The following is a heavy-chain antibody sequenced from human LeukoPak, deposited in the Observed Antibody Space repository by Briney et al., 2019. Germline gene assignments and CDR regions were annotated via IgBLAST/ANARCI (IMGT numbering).Heavy chain of an antibody. Sequence: ASVKVSCKASGYTFTGYYMHWVRQAPGQGLEWRGWINPNSGGTNYAQKFQGRVTITADKSTSTAYMELSSLRSEDTAVYYCARGVVTMVRGATDYWGQGTLVTVSS. J-gene: IGHJ4*02. CDR1: GYTFTGYY. CDR3: ARGVVTMVRGATDY. CDR2: INPNSGGT. D-gene: IGHD3-10*01. V-gene: IGHV1-2*02.